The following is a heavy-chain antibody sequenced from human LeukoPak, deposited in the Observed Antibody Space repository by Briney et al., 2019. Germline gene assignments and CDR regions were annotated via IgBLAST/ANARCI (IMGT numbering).Heavy chain of an antibody. CDR1: GGSFSGYY. D-gene: IGHD3-22*01. J-gene: IGHJ4*02. CDR2: INHSGST. V-gene: IGHV4-34*01. CDR3: ARGVGYYDSSGQPFDY. Sequence: SETLSLTCAVYGGSFSGYYWSWIRQPPGKGLEWIGEINHSGSTYYNPSLKSRVTISVDTSKNQFSLKLSSVTAADTAVYYCARGVGYYDSSGQPFDYWGQGTLVTVSS.